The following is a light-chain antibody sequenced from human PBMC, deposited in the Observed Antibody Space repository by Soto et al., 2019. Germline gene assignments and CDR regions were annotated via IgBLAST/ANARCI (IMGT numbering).Light chain of an antibody. CDR1: QSISSN. Sequence: EIVMTQSPATLSVSPGERATLSCRASQSISSNLAWYQQKPGQAPRLLIYGASTRATGIPATFSGSGSGTEFTLPISSLQSEDFAVYYCQQYNNRPFTFGPGTKVDIK. J-gene: IGKJ3*01. CDR3: QQYNNRPFT. V-gene: IGKV3-15*01. CDR2: GAS.